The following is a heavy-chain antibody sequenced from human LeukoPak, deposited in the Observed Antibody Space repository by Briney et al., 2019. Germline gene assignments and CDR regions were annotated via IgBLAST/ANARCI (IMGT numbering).Heavy chain of an antibody. D-gene: IGHD6-13*01. CDR1: GGTFSSYA. Sequence: SVKVPCKASGGTFSSYAISWVRQAPGQRLEWMGGIIPIFGTANYAQKFQGRVTITTDESTSTAYMELSSLRSEDTAVYYCARGGYSSPPFDYWGQGTLVTVSS. J-gene: IGHJ4*02. CDR2: IIPIFGTA. CDR3: ARGGYSSPPFDY. V-gene: IGHV1-69*05.